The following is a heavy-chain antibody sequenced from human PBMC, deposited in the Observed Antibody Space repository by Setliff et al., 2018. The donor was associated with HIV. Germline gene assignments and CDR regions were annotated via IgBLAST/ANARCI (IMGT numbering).Heavy chain of an antibody. D-gene: IGHD4-17*01. CDR1: GFTFGDYA. Sequence: PGGSLRLSCTASGFTFGDYAMNWVRQAPGKGLEWVGFIRSKAYGGTTEYAASVKGRFTISRDDSKSIAYLQMNSLKTEDTAVYYCTSTVTADYYYYYGMDVWGQGTTVTVSS. CDR3: TSTVTADYYYYYGMDV. CDR2: IRSKAYGGTT. J-gene: IGHJ6*02. V-gene: IGHV3-49*04.